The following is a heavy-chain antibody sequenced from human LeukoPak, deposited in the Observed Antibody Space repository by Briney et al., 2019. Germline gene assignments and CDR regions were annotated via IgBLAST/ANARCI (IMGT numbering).Heavy chain of an antibody. V-gene: IGHV4-30-2*01. CDR2: IYHSGST. CDR1: GGSISSGGYY. D-gene: IGHD5-24*01. Sequence: SQTLSLTCTVSGGSISSGGYYWSWIRQPPGKGLEWIGYIYHSGSTYYNPSLKSRVTISVDRSKNQFSLKLSSVTAADTAVYYCAREVAQGWLQFDYWGQGNLVTVSS. CDR3: AREVAQGWLQFDY. J-gene: IGHJ4*02.